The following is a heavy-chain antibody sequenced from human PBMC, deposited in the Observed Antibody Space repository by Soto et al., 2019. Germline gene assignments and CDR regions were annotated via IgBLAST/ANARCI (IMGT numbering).Heavy chain of an antibody. CDR1: GCSISSYY. Sequence: XETLSLTCTVSGCSISSYYWSWIRQPAGRGLEWIGRIYTSGSTNYNPSLKSRVTMSVDTSKNQFSLKLSSVTAADTAVYYCAREGSRGVLMVYAIGNWFDHWGQGTLVTVSS. J-gene: IGHJ5*02. V-gene: IGHV4-4*07. CDR2: IYTSGST. D-gene: IGHD2-8*01. CDR3: AREGSRGVLMVYAIGNWFDH.